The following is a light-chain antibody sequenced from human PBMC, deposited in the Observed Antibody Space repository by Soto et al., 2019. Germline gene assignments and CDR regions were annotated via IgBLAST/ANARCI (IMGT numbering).Light chain of an antibody. V-gene: IGKV1-17*01. J-gene: IGKJ5*01. CDR1: QGIGNA. CDR2: DAS. CDR3: QQYNTYST. Sequence: DIQMTQSPSSLSASVGDIVTISCRASQGIGNALGWYQQKPGKGPKALIYDASTLRSGVPSRFSGGGSGTEFTLTISSLQPDDFATYYCQQYNTYSTFGPGTRLEIK.